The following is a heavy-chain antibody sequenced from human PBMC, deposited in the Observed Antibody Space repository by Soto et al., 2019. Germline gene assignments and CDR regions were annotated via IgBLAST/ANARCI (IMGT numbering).Heavy chain of an antibody. CDR3: ARDGRGIVGATTHYYYGMDV. CDR2: TYYRSKWYN. D-gene: IGHD1-26*01. Sequence: QTLSLTCAISGDSVSSNSAAWNWIRQSPSRGLEWLGRTYYRSKWYNDYAVSVKSRMTINPDTSKNQFSLQLNSVTPEDTAVYYCARDGRGIVGATTHYYYGMDVWGQGTTVTVSS. V-gene: IGHV6-1*01. J-gene: IGHJ6*02. CDR1: GDSVSSNSAA.